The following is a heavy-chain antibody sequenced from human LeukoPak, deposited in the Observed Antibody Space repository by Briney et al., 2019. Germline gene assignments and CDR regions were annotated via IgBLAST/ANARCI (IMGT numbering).Heavy chain of an antibody. J-gene: IGHJ3*02. D-gene: IGHD3-10*01. Sequence: ASVKVSCKASGYTFTGYYMHWVRQAPGQGLEWMGWINPNSGGTNYAQKFRGRVTMTRDTSISTAYMELSRLRSDDTAVYYCARERSGELLSYEGAFDIWGQGTMVTVSS. CDR1: GYTFTGYY. CDR3: ARERSGELLSYEGAFDI. CDR2: INPNSGGT. V-gene: IGHV1-2*02.